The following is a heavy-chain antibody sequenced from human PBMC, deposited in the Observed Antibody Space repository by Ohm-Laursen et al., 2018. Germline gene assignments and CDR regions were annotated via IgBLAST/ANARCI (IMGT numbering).Heavy chain of an antibody. V-gene: IGHV3-33*08. CDR2: IWYDGTNK. Sequence: SLRLSCAASGFTFNSYEMNWVRQAPGKGLEWVADIWYDGTNKKYGDSVKGRFTISRDNSKKKLYLQMNSLRVEDTAVYYCARGSCTSSASAFDMWGQGTMVTVSS. D-gene: IGHD2-2*01. CDR3: ARGSCTSSASAFDM. CDR1: GFTFNSYE. J-gene: IGHJ3*02.